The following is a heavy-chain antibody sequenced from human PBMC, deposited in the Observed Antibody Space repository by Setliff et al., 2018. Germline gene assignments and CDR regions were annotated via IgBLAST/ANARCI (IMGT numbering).Heavy chain of an antibody. CDR2: VNPNTGGT. Sequence: GASVKVSCKASGYTFTGYYMHWVRQAPGQGLEWMGWVNPNTGGTTYAQAFQARITMTRDTSISTVYMELSSLTSEDTAVYFCARRVSYDSSGYPLGYWGQGTLVTVSS. CDR1: GYTFTGYY. D-gene: IGHD3-22*01. CDR3: ARRVSYDSSGYPLGY. J-gene: IGHJ4*02. V-gene: IGHV1-2*02.